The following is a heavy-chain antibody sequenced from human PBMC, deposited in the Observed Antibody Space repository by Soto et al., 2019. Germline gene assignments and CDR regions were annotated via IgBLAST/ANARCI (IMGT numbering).Heavy chain of an antibody. CDR1: GYTFTSYY. CDR3: ARDHQVGHYDSSGYGYYYYGMDV. D-gene: IGHD3-22*01. CDR2: INPSGGST. V-gene: IGHV1-46*01. Sequence: GASVKVSCKASGYTFTSYYMHWVRQAPGQRLEWMGIINPSGGSTSYAQKFQGRVTMTRDTSTSTVYMELSSLRSEDTAVYYCARDHQVGHYDSSGYGYYYYGMDVWGQGTTVTVSS. J-gene: IGHJ6*02.